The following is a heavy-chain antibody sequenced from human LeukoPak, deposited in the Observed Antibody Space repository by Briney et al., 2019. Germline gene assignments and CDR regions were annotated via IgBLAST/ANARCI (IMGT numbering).Heavy chain of an antibody. CDR3: ARGLGVPAANLGGPRYYYYYGMDV. Sequence: GGSLRLSCAASGFTVSSDYMSWVRQAPGKGLEWVSVIYSGGSTYYADSVKGRFTISRDNSKNTLYLQMNSLRAEDTAVYYCARGLGVPAANLGGPRYYYYYGMDVWGQGTTVTVSS. J-gene: IGHJ6*02. CDR2: IYSGGST. D-gene: IGHD2-2*01. V-gene: IGHV3-53*01. CDR1: GFTVSSDY.